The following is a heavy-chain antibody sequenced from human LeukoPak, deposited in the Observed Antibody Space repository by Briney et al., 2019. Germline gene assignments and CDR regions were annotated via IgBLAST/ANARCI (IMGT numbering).Heavy chain of an antibody. CDR2: INPSGGST. V-gene: IGHV1-46*01. D-gene: IGHD6-13*01. J-gene: IGHJ6*03. Sequence: ASVKVSCKASGYTFTSYYMHWVRQAPGQGLEWMGIINPSGGSTSYAQKFQGRVTMTRDTSTSTVYMELSSLRSEDTAVYYCAREGIAAAGTLHNWWGLVRAIKPYYYYMDVWGKGTTVTISS. CDR1: GYTFTSYY. CDR3: AREGIAAAGTLHNWWGLVRAIKPYYYYMDV.